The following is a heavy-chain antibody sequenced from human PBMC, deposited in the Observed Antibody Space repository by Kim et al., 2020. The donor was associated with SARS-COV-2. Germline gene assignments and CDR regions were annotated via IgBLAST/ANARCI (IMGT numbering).Heavy chain of an antibody. CDR3: AKATAAGTRGGHDY. D-gene: IGHD6-13*01. V-gene: IGHV3-9*01. Sequence: GGSLRLSCAASGFTFDDYAMHWVRQAPGKGLEWVSGISWNSGSIGYADSVKGRFTISRDNAKNSLYLQMNSLRAEDTALYYCAKATAAGTRGGHDYWGQGTLVTVSA. J-gene: IGHJ4*02. CDR2: ISWNSGSI. CDR1: GFTFDDYA.